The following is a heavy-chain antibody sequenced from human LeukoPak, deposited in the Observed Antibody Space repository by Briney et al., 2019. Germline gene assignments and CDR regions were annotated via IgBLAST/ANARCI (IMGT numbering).Heavy chain of an antibody. D-gene: IGHD2-15*01. CDR1: GYTFTSYA. V-gene: IGHV7-4-1*02. Sequence: ASVKVSCKASGYTFTSYAMNWVRQAPGQGLEWMGWINTNTGNPTYAQGFTGRFVFSLDTSVSTAYLQISSLKAEDTAVYYCARRWNLPGYYYYYMDVWGKGTTVTVSS. CDR2: INTNTGNP. J-gene: IGHJ6*03. CDR3: ARRWNLPGYYYYYMDV.